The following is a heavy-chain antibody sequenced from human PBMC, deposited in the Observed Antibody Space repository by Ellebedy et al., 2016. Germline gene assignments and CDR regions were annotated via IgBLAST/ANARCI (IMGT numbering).Heavy chain of an antibody. CDR1: GFTFSSYG. Sequence: GGSLRLSCAASGFTFSSYGMHWVRQAPGKGLEWVAVIWYDGSNKYYADSVKGRFTISRDNSKNTLYLQMSSLRAEDTAVYYCARVRDTWTQLGDAFDIWGQGTMVTVSS. CDR2: IWYDGSNK. D-gene: IGHD5-18*01. J-gene: IGHJ3*02. CDR3: ARVRDTWTQLGDAFDI. V-gene: IGHV3-33*01.